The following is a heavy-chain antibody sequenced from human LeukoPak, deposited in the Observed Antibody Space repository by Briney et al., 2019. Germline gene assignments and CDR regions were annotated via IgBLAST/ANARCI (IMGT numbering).Heavy chain of an antibody. D-gene: IGHD3-10*01. J-gene: IGHJ5*02. CDR2: IVVGSGNT. CDR3: AAVGFRVVRGVIPNWFDP. CDR1: GFTFTSSA. V-gene: IGHV1-58*01. Sequence: SVKVSCKASGFTFTSSAVQWVRQARGQRLEWIGWIVVGSGNTNYAQKFQERVTITRDMSTSTAYMELSSLRSEDTAVYYCAAVGFRVVRGVIPNWFDPWGQGTLVTVSS.